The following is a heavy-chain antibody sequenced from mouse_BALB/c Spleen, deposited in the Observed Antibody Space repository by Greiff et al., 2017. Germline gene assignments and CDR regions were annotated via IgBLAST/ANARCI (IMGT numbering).Heavy chain of an antibody. CDR2: ISYSGST. V-gene: IGHV3-2*02. D-gene: IGHD2-3*01. CDR1: GYSITSDYV. CDR3: AGYDGYDGGAY. Sequence: VQLKESGPGLVKPSQSLSLTCTVSGYSITSDYVWNWIRQFPGNQLEWMGYISYSGSTSYNPSLKSRISITRDTSKNQFFLQLNSVTTEDTATYYCAGYDGYDGGAYWGQGTLVTVSA. J-gene: IGHJ3*01.